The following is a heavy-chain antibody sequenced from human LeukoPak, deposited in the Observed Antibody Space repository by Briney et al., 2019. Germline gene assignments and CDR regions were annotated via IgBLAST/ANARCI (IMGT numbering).Heavy chain of an antibody. CDR3: ARGRIAVAGIFDY. D-gene: IGHD6-19*01. J-gene: IGHJ4*02. CDR2: ISSSGSSI. V-gene: IGHV3-11*04. CDR1: GFTFSDYY. Sequence: GGSLRLSCAASGFTFSDYYMSWIRQAPGKGLEWVSYISSSGSSIYYADSVKGRFTISRDNSKNTLYLQMNSLRAEDTAVYYCARGRIAVAGIFDYWGQGTLVTVSS.